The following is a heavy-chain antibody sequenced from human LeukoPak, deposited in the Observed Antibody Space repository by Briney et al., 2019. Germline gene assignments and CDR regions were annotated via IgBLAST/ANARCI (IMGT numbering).Heavy chain of an antibody. CDR1: GFTLSDYY. V-gene: IGHV3-11*04. Sequence: GGSLRLSCAASGFTLSDYYMSWIRQAPGKGLEWVSYISSSSSTIYYADSVKGRFTISRDNAKNSLYLQMNSLRAEDTAVYYCARDSHMAAAPSDYWGQGTLVTVSS. J-gene: IGHJ4*02. CDR2: ISSSSSTI. CDR3: ARDSHMAAAPSDY. D-gene: IGHD6-13*01.